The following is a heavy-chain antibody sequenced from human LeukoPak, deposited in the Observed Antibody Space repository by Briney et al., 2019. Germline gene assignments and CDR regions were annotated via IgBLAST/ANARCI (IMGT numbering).Heavy chain of an antibody. CDR2: ISSGGST. J-gene: IGHJ4*02. Sequence: GGSLRLSCAASGFTVSTNYMSWVRQAPGKGLEWVSVISSGGSTDYADSVKGRFTISRDNSKDTLYLQMNSLRAEDTAVYYYAREVTDGVLTGFYFDYWGQGTLVTVSS. D-gene: IGHD3-9*01. CDR3: AREVTDGVLTGFYFDY. V-gene: IGHV3-53*01. CDR1: GFTVSTNY.